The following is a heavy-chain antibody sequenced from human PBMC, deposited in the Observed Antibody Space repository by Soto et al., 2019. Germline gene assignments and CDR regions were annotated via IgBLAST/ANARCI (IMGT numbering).Heavy chain of an antibody. CDR3: ARGRGYSYGYYYYGMDV. Sequence: ASVKVPCNASGYTFTSYDINWVRQATGQGLEWMGWMNPNSGNTGYAQKFQGRFTMTRNTSISTAYMELSSLRSEDTAVYYCARGRGYSYGYYYYGMDVWGQGTTVPVSS. D-gene: IGHD5-18*01. V-gene: IGHV1-8*01. J-gene: IGHJ6*02. CDR1: GYTFTSYD. CDR2: MNPNSGNT.